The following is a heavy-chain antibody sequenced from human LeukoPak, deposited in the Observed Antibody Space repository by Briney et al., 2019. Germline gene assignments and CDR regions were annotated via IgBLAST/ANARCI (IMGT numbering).Heavy chain of an antibody. V-gene: IGHV3-33*03. Sequence: GGSLRLSCAASGFTFSSYGMHWVRQAPGKGLEWVAVIWYDGNNKYYVDSVKGRFTISRDNSKSTLYLQMNSLRAEDTAVYYCAKENDFVYWGQGTLVTVSS. J-gene: IGHJ4*02. D-gene: IGHD3-3*01. CDR1: GFTFSSYG. CDR2: IWYDGNNK. CDR3: AKENDFVY.